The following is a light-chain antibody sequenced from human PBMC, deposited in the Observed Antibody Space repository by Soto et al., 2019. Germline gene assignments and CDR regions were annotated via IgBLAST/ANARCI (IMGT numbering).Light chain of an antibody. J-gene: IGKJ3*01. V-gene: IGKV1-39*01. CDR1: QSISNY. CDR3: QQSYNTQT. Sequence: DIQMTQSPSSLSASVGDRVTITCRASQSISNYLNWYQQKPGKAPNLLIYAASSLQSGVPSRFSGRGSWTDFTLTISSLQPEDFATYYCQQSYNTQTVGPGTKVEIK. CDR2: AAS.